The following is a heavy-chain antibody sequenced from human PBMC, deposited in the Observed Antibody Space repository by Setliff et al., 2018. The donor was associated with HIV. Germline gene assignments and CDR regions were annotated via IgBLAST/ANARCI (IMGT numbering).Heavy chain of an antibody. D-gene: IGHD3-10*01. CDR3: ARASGAWPYYHYYMDV. CDR1: GDSMSSSAFY. J-gene: IGHJ6*03. Sequence: SETLSLTCNVSGDSMSSSAFYWGWVRQPPGKGLQWIGSISFTGQTFYNLSLTSRVTISIPTSRNQFSLKVTSVTAADTAVYYCARASGAWPYYHYYMDVWGKGTTVTVSS. CDR2: ISFTGQT. V-gene: IGHV4-39*07.